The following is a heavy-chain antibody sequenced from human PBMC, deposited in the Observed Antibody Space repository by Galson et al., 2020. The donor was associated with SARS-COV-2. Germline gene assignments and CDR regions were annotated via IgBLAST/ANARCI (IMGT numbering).Heavy chain of an antibody. CDR3: AREIYGGNGYDFDY. CDR2: ISYDGSNK. J-gene: IGHJ4*02. Sequence: AMHWVRQAPGKGLEWVAVISYDGSNKYYADSVKGRFTISRDNSKNTLYLQMNSLRAEDTAVYYCAREIYGGNGYDFDYWGQGTLVTVSS. D-gene: IGHD2-21*01. CDR1: A. V-gene: IGHV3-30-3*01.